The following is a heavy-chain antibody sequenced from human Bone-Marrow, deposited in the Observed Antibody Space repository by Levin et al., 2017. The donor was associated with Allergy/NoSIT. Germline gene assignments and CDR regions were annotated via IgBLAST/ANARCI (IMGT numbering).Heavy chain of an antibody. Sequence: SQTLSLTCAISGDTVSSNSVAWNWIRQSPSRGLEWLGRTYYRSKWYSDYAESVKSRITINPDPSKNQFSLQLISVTPDDTAVYYCARVEKDIIYQDYYYHMHIWGQGTPVTVSS. CDR1: GDTVSSNSVA. CDR2: TYYRSKWYS. CDR3: ARVEKDIIYQDYYYHMHI. J-gene: IGHJ6*02. V-gene: IGHV6-1*01. D-gene: IGHD5-24*01.